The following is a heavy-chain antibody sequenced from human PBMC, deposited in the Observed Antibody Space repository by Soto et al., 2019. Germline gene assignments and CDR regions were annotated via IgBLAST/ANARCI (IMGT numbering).Heavy chain of an antibody. CDR1: GYTFTGYY. D-gene: IGHD2-21*02. Sequence: ASVKVSCKASGYTFTGYYMHWVRQAPGQGLEWMGWINTNSGGTNYAQKFQGRVTMTTDTSTSTAYMELGSLRSDDTAVYYCARLRRYCGGDCYDHFDYWGQGTLVTVSS. CDR2: INTNSGGT. J-gene: IGHJ4*02. CDR3: ARLRRYCGGDCYDHFDY. V-gene: IGHV1-2*02.